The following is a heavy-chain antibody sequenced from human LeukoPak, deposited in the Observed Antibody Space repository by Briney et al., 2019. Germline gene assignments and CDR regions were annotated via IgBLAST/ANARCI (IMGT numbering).Heavy chain of an antibody. D-gene: IGHD3-10*01. CDR3: ANGLRVRGYSSPAC. Sequence: PGGSLRLSCAASGFTFSSYGMHWVRQAPGKGLEWVAFIRYDGSNKYYADSVKGRFTISRDNSKNTLYLQMNSLRAEDTAVYYCANGLRVRGYSSPACWGQGTLVTVSS. V-gene: IGHV3-30*02. CDR1: GFTFSSYG. CDR2: IRYDGSNK. J-gene: IGHJ4*02.